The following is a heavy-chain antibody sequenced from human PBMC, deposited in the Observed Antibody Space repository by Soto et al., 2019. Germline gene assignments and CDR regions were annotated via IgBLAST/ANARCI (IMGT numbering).Heavy chain of an antibody. CDR2: IYYSGST. V-gene: IGHV4-59*01. Sequence: KTSETLSLTCTVSGGSISSYYWSWIRQPPGKGLEWIGYIYYSGSTNYNPSLKSRVTISVDTSKNQFSLELSSVTAADTAVYYCARDLYYYDSSGYMDVWGQGTTVTVSS. CDR3: ARDLYYYDSSGYMDV. D-gene: IGHD3-22*01. CDR1: GGSISSYY. J-gene: IGHJ6*02.